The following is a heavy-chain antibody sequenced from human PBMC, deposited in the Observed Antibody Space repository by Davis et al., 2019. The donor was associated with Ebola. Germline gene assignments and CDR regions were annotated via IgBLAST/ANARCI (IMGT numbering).Heavy chain of an antibody. CDR2: IYSGGTT. Sequence: GESLKISCAASGFIVSSNYMSWVRQAPGKGLEWVSVIYSGGTTNYADSVKGRFPISRDNSKNTLYLQMNSLRAEDKAVYYCAKDIIPDYYDSSGYYRGAFDIWGQGTMVTVSS. CDR3: AKDIIPDYYDSSGYYRGAFDI. D-gene: IGHD3-22*01. V-gene: IGHV3-53*01. CDR1: GFIVSSNY. J-gene: IGHJ3*02.